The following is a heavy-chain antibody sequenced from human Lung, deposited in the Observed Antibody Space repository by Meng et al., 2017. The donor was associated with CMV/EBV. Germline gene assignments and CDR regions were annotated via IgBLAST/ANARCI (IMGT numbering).Heavy chain of an antibody. CDR3: ATETFHDFGSGYVPFDY. Sequence: GESXKISCAASGFTFSKSWIHWVRQAPGKGLVWVSRINDDGSSTTYADSVKGRFTVSRDNAKDTLYLQMSSLRAEDTAVYYCATETFHDFGSGYVPFDYWXQGTLVTVSS. CDR1: GFTFSKSW. D-gene: IGHD3-3*01. V-gene: IGHV3-74*01. J-gene: IGHJ4*02. CDR2: INDDGSST.